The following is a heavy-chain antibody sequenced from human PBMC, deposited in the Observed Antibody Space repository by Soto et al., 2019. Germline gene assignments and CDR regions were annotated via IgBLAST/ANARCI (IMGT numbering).Heavy chain of an antibody. V-gene: IGHV3-23*01. Sequence: GESLRLSCAASGFTFSSYGMTWVRQAPGKGLEWVSGISNSGGSKAYAESVKGRFTISRDNPKNTLYLQMDSLRAEDTAIYYCGRVSYVNGPYDYWGQGALVTVSS. CDR1: GFTFSSYG. J-gene: IGHJ4*02. CDR3: GRVSYVNGPYDY. D-gene: IGHD2-8*01. CDR2: ISNSGGSK.